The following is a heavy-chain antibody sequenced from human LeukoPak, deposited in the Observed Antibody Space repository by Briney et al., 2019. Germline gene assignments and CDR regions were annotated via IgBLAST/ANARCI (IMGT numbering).Heavy chain of an antibody. CDR2: IRYDGSNK. V-gene: IGHV3-30*02. J-gene: IGHJ3*02. CDR3: AGAAPTDGGAFDI. Sequence: GGSLRLSCAASGFTFSSYGMHWVRQSPGKGLEWVAFIRYDGSNKYYADSVKGRFTIYRDNSKNTLYVQMNSLRDEDAAVYYCAGAAPTDGGAFDIWGQGTMVTVSS. D-gene: IGHD1-26*01. CDR1: GFTFSSYG.